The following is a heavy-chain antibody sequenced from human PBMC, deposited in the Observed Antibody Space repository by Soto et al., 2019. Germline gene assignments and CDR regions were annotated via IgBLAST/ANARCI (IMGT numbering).Heavy chain of an antibody. V-gene: IGHV1-18*01. J-gene: IGHJ4*02. Sequence: QVQLVQSGAEVKKPGASVKVSCKASGYTFTSYGISWVRQAPGQGLEWMGWISAYNGNTNYAQKPQCXXTXPTDTSTSTAYMELRSLRSDDTAVYYCARKDYPVDYWGQGTLVAVSS. CDR3: ARKDYPVDY. D-gene: IGHD3-16*01. CDR2: ISAYNGNT. CDR1: GYTFTSYG.